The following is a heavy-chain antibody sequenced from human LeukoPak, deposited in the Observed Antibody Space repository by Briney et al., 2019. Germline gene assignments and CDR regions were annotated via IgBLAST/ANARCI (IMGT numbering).Heavy chain of an antibody. V-gene: IGHV4-38-2*02. Sequence: SETLSLTCTVSGYSISSGYYWGWIRQPPGKGLEWIGSIYHSGSTYYNPSLKSRVTISVDTSKNQFSLKLSSVTAADTAVYYCARDLSLGSIYYFDYWGQGTLVTVSS. J-gene: IGHJ4*02. D-gene: IGHD3-10*01. CDR3: ARDLSLGSIYYFDY. CDR1: GYSISSGYY. CDR2: IYHSGST.